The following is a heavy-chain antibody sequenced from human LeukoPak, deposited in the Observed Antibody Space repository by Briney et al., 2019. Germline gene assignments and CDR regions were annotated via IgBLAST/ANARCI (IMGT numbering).Heavy chain of an antibody. Sequence: SETLSLTCTVSGGSISSGGYYWSWIRQHPGKGLEWIGYIYYSGSTYYNPSLKSRVTISVDTSKNQFSLKLSSVTAADTAVYYCARGGYQQTEDYWGQGTPVTVSS. V-gene: IGHV4-31*03. D-gene: IGHD2-2*01. CDR3: ARGGYQQTEDY. CDR2: IYYSGST. J-gene: IGHJ4*02. CDR1: GGSISSGGYY.